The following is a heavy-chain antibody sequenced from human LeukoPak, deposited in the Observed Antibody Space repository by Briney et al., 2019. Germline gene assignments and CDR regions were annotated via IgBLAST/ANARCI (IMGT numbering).Heavy chain of an antibody. D-gene: IGHD1-26*01. Sequence: ASVKVSCKASGYTFTSYDINWVRQATGQGLEWMGWIGTYNGNTKYAQEFQGRVTMTTDTSTSTGYMELRNLRSDDAAVYFCVREWDHTRMTFDIWGQGTMVTVSS. CDR2: IGTYNGNT. V-gene: IGHV1-18*01. CDR3: VREWDHTRMTFDI. J-gene: IGHJ3*02. CDR1: GYTFTSYD.